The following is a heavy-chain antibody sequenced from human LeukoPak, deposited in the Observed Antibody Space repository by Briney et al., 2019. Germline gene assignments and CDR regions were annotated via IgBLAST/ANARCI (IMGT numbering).Heavy chain of an antibody. D-gene: IGHD4/OR15-4a*01. J-gene: IGHJ3*02. CDR1: EFTVSSNY. CDR3: ARTMEMLFDI. V-gene: IGHV3-53*01. CDR2: IYSGGST. Sequence: GGSLRLSCAASEFTVSSNYMSWVRQAPGKGLEWVSVIYSGGSTYYADSVKGRFTISRDNSKNTLYLQMNSLRAEDTAVYYCARTMEMLFDIWGQGTMVTVSS.